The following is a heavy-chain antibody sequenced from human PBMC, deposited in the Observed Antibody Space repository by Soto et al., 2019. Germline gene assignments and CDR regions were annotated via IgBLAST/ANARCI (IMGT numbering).Heavy chain of an antibody. CDR2: MYFGGSF. D-gene: IGHD3-22*01. CDR3: ARSYYDSTGFAVDP. J-gene: IGHJ5*02. Sequence: SETLSLTCTVSGGSISSYYWSWIRQPPGKGLEWIGFMYFGGSFNYNPSLTSRATISVETSKNQFSMKLTSVTASDTAVYYCARSYYDSTGFAVDPWGQGTLVTV. V-gene: IGHV4-59*08. CDR1: GGSISSYY.